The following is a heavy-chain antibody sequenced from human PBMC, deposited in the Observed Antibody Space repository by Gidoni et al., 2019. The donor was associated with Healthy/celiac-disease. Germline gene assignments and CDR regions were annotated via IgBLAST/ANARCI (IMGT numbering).Heavy chain of an antibody. D-gene: IGHD5-18*01. CDR2: ISSSSSTI. Sequence: EVQLVESGGGLVQPGGSLRLSCAAPGFTFSSYSMNWVRQAPGKGLEWVSYISSSSSTIYYADSVKGRFTISRDNAKNSLYLQMNSLRDEDTAVYYCAREIDSYGLEFDYWGQGTLVTVSS. CDR1: GFTFSSYS. J-gene: IGHJ4*02. V-gene: IGHV3-48*02. CDR3: AREIDSYGLEFDY.